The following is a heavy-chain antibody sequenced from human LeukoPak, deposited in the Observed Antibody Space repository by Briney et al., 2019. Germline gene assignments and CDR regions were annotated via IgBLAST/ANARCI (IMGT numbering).Heavy chain of an antibody. V-gene: IGHV4-4*02. CDR3: ARRVLGGTNWFDP. CDR1: GGPISSSNW. J-gene: IGHJ5*02. Sequence: SETLSLTCAVSGGPISSSNWWGWVRQPPGKGLEWIGEIYHSGSTNYNPSLKSRVTISVDKSKNQFSLKLSSVTAADTAVYYCARRVLGGTNWFDPWGQGTLVTVSS. CDR2: IYHSGST. D-gene: IGHD3-10*01.